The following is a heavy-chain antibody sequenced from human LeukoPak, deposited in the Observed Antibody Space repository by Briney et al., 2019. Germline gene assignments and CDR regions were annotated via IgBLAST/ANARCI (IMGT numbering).Heavy chain of an antibody. D-gene: IGHD4-17*01. V-gene: IGHV1-2*02. J-gene: IGHJ5*02. Sequence: ASVKVSCKASGYTFTGYYMHWVRQAPGQGLEWMGWINPNSGGTNYAQKFQGRVTMTRDTSISTAYMELSRLRSDDTAAYYCARDKAPNYGDYELSSWGQGTLVTVSS. CDR1: GYTFTGYY. CDR2: INPNSGGT. CDR3: ARDKAPNYGDYELSS.